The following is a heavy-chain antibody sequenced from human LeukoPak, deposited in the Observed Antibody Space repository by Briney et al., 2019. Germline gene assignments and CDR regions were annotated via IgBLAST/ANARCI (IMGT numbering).Heavy chain of an antibody. CDR1: GFTFSSYS. CDR3: ARESERYCSGGSCGSDY. Sequence: GGSLRLSCAASGFTFSSYSMNWVRQAPGKGLEWVSSISSSSSYIYYADSVKGRFTISRDNAKNSLYLQMNSLRAEDTAVYYCARESERYCSGGSCGSDYWGQGTLVTVSS. J-gene: IGHJ4*02. V-gene: IGHV3-21*01. CDR2: ISSSSSYI. D-gene: IGHD2-15*01.